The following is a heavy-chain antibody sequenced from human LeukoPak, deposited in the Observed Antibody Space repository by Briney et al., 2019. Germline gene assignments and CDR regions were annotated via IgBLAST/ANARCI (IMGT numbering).Heavy chain of an antibody. Sequence: AASVTVSFKASGYTFTSYGISWVRQAPGQGLEGMGWISAYNGNTNYAQKLQGRVTMTTDTSTSTAYMELRSLRSDDTAVYYCARRREGDSGSFFFDYWGQGTLVTVSS. CDR3: ARRREGDSGSFFFDY. J-gene: IGHJ4*02. V-gene: IGHV1-18*01. CDR1: GYTFTSYG. D-gene: IGHD1-26*01. CDR2: ISAYNGNT.